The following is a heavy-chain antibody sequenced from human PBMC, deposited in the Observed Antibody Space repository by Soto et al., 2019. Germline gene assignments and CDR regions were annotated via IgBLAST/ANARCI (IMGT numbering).Heavy chain of an antibody. V-gene: IGHV4-31*03. CDR1: GGSISSGGYY. D-gene: IGHD5-18*01. CDR3: ARGGFGGGYSYGRNWYFDL. CDR2: IYYSGST. Sequence: SETLSLTCTVSGGSISSGGYYWSWIRQHPGKGLEWIGYIYYSGSTYYNPSLKSRVTISVDTSKNQFSLKLSSVTSADTAVYYCARGGFGGGYSYGRNWYFDLWGRGTLVTVSS. J-gene: IGHJ2*01.